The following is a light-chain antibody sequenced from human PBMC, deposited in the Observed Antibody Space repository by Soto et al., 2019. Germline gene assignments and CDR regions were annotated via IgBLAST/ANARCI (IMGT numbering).Light chain of an antibody. Sequence: ELTQPPSASGTPGQRVTISCSGSSSNIGSNTVNWYQQLPGTAPKLLIYSNNQRPSGVPDRFSGSKSGTSASLAISGLQSEDEADYYCAAWDDSLNGPVFGGGTKLTVL. CDR3: AAWDDSLNGPV. V-gene: IGLV1-44*01. J-gene: IGLJ3*02. CDR1: SSNIGSNT. CDR2: SNN.